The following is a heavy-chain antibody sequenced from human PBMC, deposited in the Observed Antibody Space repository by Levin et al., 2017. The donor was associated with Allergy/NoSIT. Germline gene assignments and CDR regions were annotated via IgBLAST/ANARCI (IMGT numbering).Heavy chain of an antibody. V-gene: IGHV3-23*01. Sequence: LSLTCAASGFPFSRFAMSWVRQAPGKGLEWVASVNNGGNAYYADSVMGRFSISRDTSKDTLDLQMDNLRVEASAVYYCAKDHESTGWPTFDAWGQGTLVSVSS. J-gene: IGHJ4*02. D-gene: IGHD6-19*01. CDR1: GFPFSRFA. CDR2: VNNGGNA. CDR3: AKDHESTGWPTFDA.